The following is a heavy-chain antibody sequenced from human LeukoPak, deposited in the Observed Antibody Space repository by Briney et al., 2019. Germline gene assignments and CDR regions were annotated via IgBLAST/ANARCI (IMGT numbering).Heavy chain of an antibody. V-gene: IGHV4-39*02. Sequence: KPSETLSLTCSVSGASLSTGSYFWGWIRQPPGKGLKWIANIHYLGITHYNPSLKSRVTISMDTSKNHFSLKLSSVTAADTAVYFCERDVVPDYWGQGTVVIVSS. D-gene: IGHD2-21*01. CDR2: IHYLGIT. J-gene: IGHJ4*02. CDR1: GASLSTGSYF. CDR3: ERDVVPDY.